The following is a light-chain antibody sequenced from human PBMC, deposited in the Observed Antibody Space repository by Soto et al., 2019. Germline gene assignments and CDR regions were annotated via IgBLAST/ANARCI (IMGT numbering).Light chain of an antibody. J-gene: IGKJ1*01. Sequence: VFTESACTLSLSPAERATLSCRAVETVSSSYLAWYQQKPVQAPRLLIYGASRRATGIPDRFSGSGSGTDFTLTISRLEPEDFAVYYCQQYGSSRTFGQGTKVDIK. CDR2: GAS. CDR1: ETVSSSY. V-gene: IGKV3-20*01. CDR3: QQYGSSRT.